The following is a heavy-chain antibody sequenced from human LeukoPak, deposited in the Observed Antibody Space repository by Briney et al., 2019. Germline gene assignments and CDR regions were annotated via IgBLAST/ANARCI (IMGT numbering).Heavy chain of an antibody. J-gene: IGHJ4*02. CDR2: IYTSGST. V-gene: IGHV4-61*02. CDR1: GGSISSGSYY. D-gene: IGHD2-2*01. Sequence: PSETLSLTCTVSGGSISSGSYYWSWIRQPAGKGLEWIGRIYTSGSTNYNPSLKSRVTISVDTSKNQFSLKLSSVTAADTAVYYCARSPSSTSDFLLFDYWGQGTLVTVSS. CDR3: ARSPSSTSDFLLFDY.